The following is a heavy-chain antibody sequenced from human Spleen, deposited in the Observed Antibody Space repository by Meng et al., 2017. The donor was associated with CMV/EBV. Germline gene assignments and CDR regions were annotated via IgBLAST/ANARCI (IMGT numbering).Heavy chain of an antibody. V-gene: IGHV1-69*02. CDR2: IIPILAVA. CDR3: ASPSFCTGTTCYFDYYGMDV. J-gene: IGHJ6*02. Sequence: IYTITWVRQAPGQGLEWMGRIIPILAVANYAQMFQGRVTITADKSTSTAYMELSSLRSEDTAVYYCASPSFCTGTTCYFDYYGMDVWGQGTTVTVSS. D-gene: IGHD2-2*01. CDR1: IYT.